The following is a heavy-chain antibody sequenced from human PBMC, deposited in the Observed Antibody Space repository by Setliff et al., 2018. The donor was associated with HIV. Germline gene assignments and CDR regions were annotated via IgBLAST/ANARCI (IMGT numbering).Heavy chain of an antibody. CDR2: IYQSGSI. J-gene: IGHJ5*02. D-gene: IGHD6-19*01. V-gene: IGHV4-38-2*01. Sequence: ASGYSINSGFSRAWIRQPPGQGPQWIGSIYQSGSIYYNPSLQSRVTISVASSKNQFSLNLFSVTAADTAVYYCARPRRVRSRAWYWFDIWGQGTL. CDR3: ARPRRVRSRAWYWFDI. CDR1: GYSINSGFS.